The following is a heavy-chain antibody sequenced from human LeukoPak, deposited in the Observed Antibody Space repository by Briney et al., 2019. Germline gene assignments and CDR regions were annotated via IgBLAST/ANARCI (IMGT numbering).Heavy chain of an antibody. CDR3: AREAKTGWFDP. V-gene: IGHV4-38-2*02. J-gene: IGHJ5*02. D-gene: IGHD1-14*01. Sequence: NPSETLSLTCTVSGYSISSGYYWGWIRQPPGKGLEWIGSIYHSGSTNYNPSLKSRVTISVDKSKNQFSLKLSSVTAADTAVYYCAREAKTGWFDPWGQGTLVTVSS. CDR1: GYSISSGYY. CDR2: IYHSGST.